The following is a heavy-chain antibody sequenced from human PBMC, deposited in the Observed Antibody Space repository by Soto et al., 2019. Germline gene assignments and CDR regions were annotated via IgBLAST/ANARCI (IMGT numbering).Heavy chain of an antibody. Sequence: ASETLSLTCTVSGGSISSYYWSWIRQPPGKGLEWIGYIYYSGSTNYNPSLKSRVTISVDTSKNQFSLKLSSVTAADTAVYYCAREASRYCSGGSCYPGWFDPWGQGTLVTVSS. J-gene: IGHJ5*02. CDR1: GGSISSYY. CDR2: IYYSGST. CDR3: AREASRYCSGGSCYPGWFDP. V-gene: IGHV4-59*01. D-gene: IGHD2-15*01.